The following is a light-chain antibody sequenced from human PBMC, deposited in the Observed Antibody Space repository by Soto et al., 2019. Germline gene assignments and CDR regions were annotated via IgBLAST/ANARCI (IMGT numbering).Light chain of an antibody. CDR3: QQYGSSPVT. CDR2: GAS. CDR1: PSVSSSY. J-gene: IGKJ2*01. Sequence: EIVLTQSPGTLSLSPGERATLSCRARPSVSSSYLAWYQQKPGQAPRLLIYGASFRATGIPDRFSGSGSGTDFTLTISRLEPEDFAVYYCQQYGSSPVTFGQGTKLEIK. V-gene: IGKV3-20*01.